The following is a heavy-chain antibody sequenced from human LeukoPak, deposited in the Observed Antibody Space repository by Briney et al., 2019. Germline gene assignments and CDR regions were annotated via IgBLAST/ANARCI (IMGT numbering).Heavy chain of an antibody. CDR3: VRGYTIGPGGY. CDR1: GFTISSYV. J-gene: IGHJ4*02. CDR2: INSDGSST. V-gene: IGHV3-74*03. Sequence: PGGSLSLSCAASGFTISSYVVYGVRQPAGRGLVGVARINSDGSSTTYAHSVKSRFTPSRDHAKKTLHLEMNSLRVEDTGVYYCVRGYTIGPGGYWGQGTLVTVSS. D-gene: IGHD3-16*02.